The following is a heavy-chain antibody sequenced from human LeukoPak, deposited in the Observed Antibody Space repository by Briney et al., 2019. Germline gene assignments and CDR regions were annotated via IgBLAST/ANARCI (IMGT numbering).Heavy chain of an antibody. Sequence: GRSLRLSCAASGFTFGSYGMHWVRQAPGKGLEGGAVISYDGSNKYYADSVKGRFTISRDNSKNTLYLQMNSLRAEDTAVYYCAKDSHIVVVVAATVDYWGQGTLVTVSS. CDR3: AKDSHIVVVVAATVDY. V-gene: IGHV3-30*18. D-gene: IGHD2-15*01. CDR2: ISYDGSNK. J-gene: IGHJ4*02. CDR1: GFTFGSYG.